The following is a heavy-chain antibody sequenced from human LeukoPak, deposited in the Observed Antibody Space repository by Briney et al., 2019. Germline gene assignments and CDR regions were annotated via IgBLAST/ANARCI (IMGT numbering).Heavy chain of an antibody. Sequence: PGGSLRLSCAASGFTFDDYAMHWVRQAPGKGLEWVSGISWNSGSIGYADSVKGRFTISRDNAKNSLYLQMNSLRAEDTALYYCAKDNRGDYDSSGYSFAYWGQGTLVTVSS. CDR1: GFTFDDYA. CDR2: ISWNSGSI. CDR3: AKDNRGDYDSSGYSFAY. J-gene: IGHJ4*02. D-gene: IGHD3-22*01. V-gene: IGHV3-9*01.